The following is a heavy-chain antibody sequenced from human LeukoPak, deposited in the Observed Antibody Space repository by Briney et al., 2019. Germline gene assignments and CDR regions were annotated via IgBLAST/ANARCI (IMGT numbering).Heavy chain of an antibody. Sequence: PGGSLRLSCVASGFTFSSYSMNWVRQAPGKGLEWVSSISSSSSYIYYADSVKGRFTISRDNAKNSLYLQMNSLRAEDTAVYYCARGKAMDYYFDYWGQGTLVTVSS. CDR2: ISSSSSYI. V-gene: IGHV3-21*01. D-gene: IGHD5-18*01. CDR3: ARGKAMDYYFDY. CDR1: GFTFSSYS. J-gene: IGHJ4*02.